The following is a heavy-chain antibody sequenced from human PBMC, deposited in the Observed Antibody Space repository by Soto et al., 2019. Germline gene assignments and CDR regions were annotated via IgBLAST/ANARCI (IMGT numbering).Heavy chain of an antibody. J-gene: IGHJ4*02. CDR2: MYNTGST. CDR1: GGSISSYY. CDR3: ARDKITGLFDY. V-gene: IGHV4-59*12. D-gene: IGHD2-8*02. Sequence: SETLSLTCTVSGGSISSYYWSWIRQPPGKGLEWIGYMYNTGSTVYNPSFKSRVTISVDTSKNQFSLKLTSVTAADTAVYYCARDKITGLFDYWGQGTLVTVSS.